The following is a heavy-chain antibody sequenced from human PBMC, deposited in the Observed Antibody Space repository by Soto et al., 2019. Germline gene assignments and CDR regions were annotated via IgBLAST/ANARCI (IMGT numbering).Heavy chain of an antibody. V-gene: IGHV3-53*01. CDR3: ARVVAIFGVSPIGDY. D-gene: IGHD3-3*01. Sequence: PGGSLRLSCAASGFTVSSNYMSWVRQAPGKGLEWVSVIYSGGSTYYADSVKGRFTISRDNSKNTLYLQMNSLRAEDTAVYYCARVVAIFGVSPIGDYWGQGTLVTVSS. CDR1: GFTVSSNY. J-gene: IGHJ4*02. CDR2: IYSGGST.